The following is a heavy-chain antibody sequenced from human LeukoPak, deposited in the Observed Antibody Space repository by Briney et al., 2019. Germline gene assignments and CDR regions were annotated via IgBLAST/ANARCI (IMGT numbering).Heavy chain of an antibody. CDR3: ARDSGGLAARDY. CDR1: GYTVTAYY. J-gene: IGHJ4*02. CDR2: INPNSGGT. D-gene: IGHD1-14*01. Sequence: GASVKVSSTASGYTVTAYYMNWVRQSPGQGLEWMGWINPNSGGTNYAQKFQGRVTMTRDTSISTAYMELRRLRSDDAAVYFCARDSGGLAARDYWGQGTLVTVSS. V-gene: IGHV1-2*02.